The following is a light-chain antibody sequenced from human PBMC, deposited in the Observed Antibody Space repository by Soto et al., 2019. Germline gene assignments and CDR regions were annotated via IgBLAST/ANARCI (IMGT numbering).Light chain of an antibody. CDR3: QQRSNRPRFT. CDR2: GTS. Sequence: EIVLTQSPGTLSLSPGDRATLSCRASQSINGNYLHWYQQKPGQAPRLLIFGTSSRATGIPDRFIGGGSGTDFTLTISRLEPEDFAVYYCQQRSNRPRFTFGPGTKVDIK. CDR1: QSINGNY. V-gene: IGKV3D-20*02. J-gene: IGKJ3*01.